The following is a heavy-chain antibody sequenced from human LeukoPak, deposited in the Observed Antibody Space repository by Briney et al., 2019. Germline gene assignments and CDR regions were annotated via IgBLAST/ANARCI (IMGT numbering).Heavy chain of an antibody. D-gene: IGHD3-16*01. CDR1: GRSISSSSYY. CDR2: IYYSGST. Sequence: PSETLSLTCTVSGRSISSSSYYWGWIRQPPGKGLEWIGSIYYSGSTYYNPSLKSRVTISVDTSKNQFSLKLSSVAAADTAVYFRGGPPPPPYYYGMDVWGQGTTVTVSS. CDR3: GGPPPPPYYYGMDV. J-gene: IGHJ6*02. V-gene: IGHV4-39*01.